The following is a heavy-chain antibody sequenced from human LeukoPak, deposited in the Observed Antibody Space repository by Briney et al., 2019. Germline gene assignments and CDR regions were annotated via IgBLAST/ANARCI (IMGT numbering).Heavy chain of an antibody. D-gene: IGHD4-11*01. V-gene: IGHV4-61*01. CDR1: GGSISSGSYY. J-gene: IGHJ6*03. CDR2: IYYSGST. Sequence: PSETLSLTCTVSGGSISSGSYYWSWIRQPPGKGLEWIGYIYYSGSTNYNPSLKSRVTISVDTSKNQFSLKLSSVTAADTAVYYCARVAVTTDYYYYYMDVWGKGTTVTVSS. CDR3: ARVAVTTDYYYYYMDV.